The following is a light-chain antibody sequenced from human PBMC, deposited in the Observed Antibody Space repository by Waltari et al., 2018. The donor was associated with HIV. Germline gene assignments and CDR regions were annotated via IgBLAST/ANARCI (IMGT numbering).Light chain of an antibody. V-gene: IGLV1-47*01. CDR1: SSNIGSNY. Sequence: QSVLTQPPSASGTPGQRVTISCSGSSSNIGSNYGYWYQQLPGTAPKLLIYRNNQRPSGVPDRFSGSKSGTSASRAISGLRSEDEADYYCAAWDDSLSGLVFGGGTKVTVL. CDR2: RNN. CDR3: AAWDDSLSGLV. J-gene: IGLJ3*02.